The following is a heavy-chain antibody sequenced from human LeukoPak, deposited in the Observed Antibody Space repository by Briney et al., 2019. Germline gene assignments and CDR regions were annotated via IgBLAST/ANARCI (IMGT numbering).Heavy chain of an antibody. V-gene: IGHV3-23*01. J-gene: IGHJ3*01. Sequence: GGSLRLSCAASRFTFSSYAMSWVRQAPGKGLEWVSTISGRGDSTYYADSVKGRFTISRDNPRNTLYLQMNSLRAEDTAVYFCARDYGTTVVARGAFAVWGQGTMVTVSS. CDR3: ARDYGTTVVARGAFAV. D-gene: IGHD4-23*01. CDR2: ISGRGDST. CDR1: RFTFSSYA.